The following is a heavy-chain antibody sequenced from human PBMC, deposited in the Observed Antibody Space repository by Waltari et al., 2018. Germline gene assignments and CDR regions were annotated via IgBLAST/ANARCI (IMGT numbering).Heavy chain of an antibody. V-gene: IGHV4-34*01. CDR1: GWSFSGSY. D-gene: IGHD3-10*01. J-gene: IGHJ4*02. Sequence: QVQLQQWGAGLLKPSETLSLTCPVYGWSFSGSYWSWIRQPPGKGLEWIGEINHSGSTNYNPSLKSRVTISVDTSKNQFSLKLSSVTAADTAVYYCARGELLWFGEFYDYWGQGTLVTVSS. CDR2: INHSGST. CDR3: ARGELLWFGEFYDY.